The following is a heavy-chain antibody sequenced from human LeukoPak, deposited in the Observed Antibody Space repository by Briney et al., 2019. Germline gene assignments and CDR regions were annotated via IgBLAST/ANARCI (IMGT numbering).Heavy chain of an antibody. V-gene: IGHV3-7*04. Sequence: GGSLRLSCAASGFIFNTSWMTWVRQTPGKGLEQVANTKYDGSDRYYLDSVKGRFTISRDNTKSSLYLQMDNLKVDDTAIYYCARGFLWSWGQGTLVSVSS. CDR2: TKYDGSDR. J-gene: IGHJ5*02. CDR3: ARGFLWS. D-gene: IGHD2-21*01. CDR1: GFIFNTSW.